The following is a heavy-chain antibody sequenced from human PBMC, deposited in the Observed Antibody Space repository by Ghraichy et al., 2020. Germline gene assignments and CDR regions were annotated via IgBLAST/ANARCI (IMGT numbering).Heavy chain of an antibody. D-gene: IGHD3-10*01. V-gene: IGHV3-30*02. J-gene: IGHJ4*02. Sequence: GGSLRLSCAASGFNFSGYGMNWVRQAPGKGLEWVAFIRYDGSNKYYADSVKGRFTISRDNSKNTLDLQMNSLRTEDTAVYYCAKDVDTMVRGVFDDWCQGTLVTVAS. CDR2: IRYDGSNK. CDR3: AKDVDTMVRGVFDD. CDR1: GFNFSGYG.